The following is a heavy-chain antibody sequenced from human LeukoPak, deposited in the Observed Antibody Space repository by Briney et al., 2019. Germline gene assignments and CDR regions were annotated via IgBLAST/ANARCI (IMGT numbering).Heavy chain of an antibody. CDR1: GITFSSYS. CDR3: ARVATDGGGFDP. D-gene: IGHD3-16*01. J-gene: IGHJ5*02. V-gene: IGHV3-48*01. Sequence: GGSLRLSCAASGITFSSYSMTWVRQAPGKGLEWISYLSSDNYTIYYADSAKGRFIISRDNAKDSLYLQMNSLRAEDTAVYYCARVATDGGGFDPWGQGTLVTVSS. CDR2: LSSDNYTI.